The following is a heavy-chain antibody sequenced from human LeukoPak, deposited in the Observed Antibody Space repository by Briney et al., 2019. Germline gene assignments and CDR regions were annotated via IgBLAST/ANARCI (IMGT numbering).Heavy chain of an antibody. V-gene: IGHV1-69*01. CDR2: IIPIFGTA. Sequence: ASVKVSCKASGGTFSSYAISWVRQAPGQGLEWMGGIIPIFGTANYAQKFQGRVTITADESTSTAYMELSSLRSEDTAVYFCARGVPGSADYFDYWGQGTLVTVSS. CDR3: ARGVPGSADYFDY. D-gene: IGHD6-19*01. J-gene: IGHJ4*02. CDR1: GGTFSSYA.